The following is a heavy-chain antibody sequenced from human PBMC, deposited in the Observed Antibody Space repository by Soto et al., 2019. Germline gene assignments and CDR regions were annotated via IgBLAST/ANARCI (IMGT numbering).Heavy chain of an antibody. CDR1: GFTVSSYA. Sequence: EVQLLESGGGLVQPGGSLRLSCAASGFTVSSYAMSWVRQAPGKGLGWVSVISGSGSTYSADSVKGRFTISRDSSKNTVYLQMNSLRAEDTAVYYCAKALRFTFTTGYYMDVWGRGNTVTVSS. J-gene: IGHJ6*03. D-gene: IGHD3-16*01. V-gene: IGHV3-23*01. CDR3: AKALRFTFTTGYYMDV. CDR2: ISGSGST.